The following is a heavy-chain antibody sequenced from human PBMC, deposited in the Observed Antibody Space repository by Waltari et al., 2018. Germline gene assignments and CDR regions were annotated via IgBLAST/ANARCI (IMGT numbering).Heavy chain of an antibody. CDR1: GFTFSSYE. J-gene: IGHJ6*03. Sequence: EVQVVESGAVLVQPGGSLRLACAASGFTFSSYEMFWVRQAPGKGLEWISYIDNSGSTMYYADSVKGRFTISRDNAKNSLSLQMNSLRAEDTAVYYCARPSTEHYYFYYYMDVWGKGTTVTVS. CDR3: ARPSTEHYYFYYYMDV. V-gene: IGHV3-48*03. CDR2: IDNSGSTM.